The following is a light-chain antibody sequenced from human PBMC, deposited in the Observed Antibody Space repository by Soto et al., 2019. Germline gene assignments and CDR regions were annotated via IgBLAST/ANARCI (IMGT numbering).Light chain of an antibody. CDR3: MQAIHTLIT. CDR2: LGS. J-gene: IGKJ5*01. CDR1: QSLLHRNGHNY. V-gene: IGKV2-28*01. Sequence: DIVMTQSPLSLPVTPGEPASISCRSSQSLLHRNGHNYLDWYLQKPGQSPQLLIYLGSNRASGVPDRFSGSGSGTDFTLKISKVEAEDVGVYYCMQAIHTLITFGQGTRPEIK.